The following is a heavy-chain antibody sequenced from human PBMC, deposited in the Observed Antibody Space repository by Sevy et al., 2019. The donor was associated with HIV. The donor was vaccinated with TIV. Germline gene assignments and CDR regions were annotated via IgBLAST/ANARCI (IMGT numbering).Heavy chain of an antibody. V-gene: IGHV3-23*01. Sequence: GGSLRLSCAASGFTFSSYDMSWVRQAPGKGLEWVSAISGSGGSTYYADSVKGRFTISRDNSKNTLYLQMNSLRAEDTAVYYCAQAVGYCSSTSCYSPDYWGQGTLVTVSS. CDR2: ISGSGGST. D-gene: IGHD2-2*01. J-gene: IGHJ4*02. CDR1: GFTFSSYD. CDR3: AQAVGYCSSTSCYSPDY.